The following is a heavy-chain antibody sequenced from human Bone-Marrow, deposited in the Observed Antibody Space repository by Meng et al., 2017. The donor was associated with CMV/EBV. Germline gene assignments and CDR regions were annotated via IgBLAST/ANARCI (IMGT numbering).Heavy chain of an antibody. J-gene: IGHJ6*02. V-gene: IGHV4-30-4*08. D-gene: IGHD5-18*01. Sequence: SETLSLTCTVSGGSISSGDYCWSWIRQPPGKGLEWIGYIYYSGSTYYNPSLKSRVTISVDTSKNQFSLKLSSVTAADTAVYYCARRGYSYGDGMDVWGQGNTVTVSS. CDR1: GGSISSGDYC. CDR2: IYYSGST. CDR3: ARRGYSYGDGMDV.